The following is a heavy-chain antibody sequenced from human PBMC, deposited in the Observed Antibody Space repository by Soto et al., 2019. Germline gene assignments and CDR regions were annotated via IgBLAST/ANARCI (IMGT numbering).Heavy chain of an antibody. J-gene: IGHJ6*02. V-gene: IGHV1-69*06. CDR1: GDTSSNYG. CDR2: ILPVFGTT. CDR3: ARDPDEVVGTDYHYYGMDV. D-gene: IGHD1-26*01. Sequence: GASVKVSCKASGDTSSNYGVSWVRQAPGQGLEWMGGILPVFGTTTYARNFQGRITITADKSTSTVYMELASLRSDDTATYYCARDPDEVVGTDYHYYGMDVWAQGATVTVSS.